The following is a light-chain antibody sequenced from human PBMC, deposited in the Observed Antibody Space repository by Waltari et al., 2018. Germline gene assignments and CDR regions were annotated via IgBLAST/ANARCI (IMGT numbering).Light chain of an antibody. CDR3: QVWDNRRDHRWV. CDR2: DDR. CDR1: HLGTYS. J-gene: IGLJ3*02. V-gene: IGLV3-21*02. Sequence: SYVLTQPPSVAVAQGPTDTITGGGDHLGTYSVPGYHQKPGPAPLLVVYDDRDRPSGIPERFSGSNSGNTATLTISRVEAADEADYYCQVWDNRRDHRWVFGGGTKLTVL.